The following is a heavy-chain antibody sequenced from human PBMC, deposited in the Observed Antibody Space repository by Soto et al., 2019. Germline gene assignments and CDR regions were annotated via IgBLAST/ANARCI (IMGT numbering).Heavy chain of an antibody. CDR3: ARIYSGYDWGPFQS. V-gene: IGHV3-30-3*01. CDR2: ISYDGVNK. CDR1: EFLFSTSA. D-gene: IGHD5-12*01. J-gene: IGHJ5*02. Sequence: QPQLVESGGGVVQPGRSLRLSCAASEFLFSTSAMHWVRQAPGKGLEWVAAISYDGVNKYHADSVKGRFTISRDNSKNTLYLQMNSLRTEDTAVYYCARIYSGYDWGPFQSWGQGTLVSVSS.